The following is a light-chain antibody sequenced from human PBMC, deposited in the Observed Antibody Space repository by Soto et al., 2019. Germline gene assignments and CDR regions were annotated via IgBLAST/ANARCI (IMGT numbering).Light chain of an antibody. CDR2: EVT. CDR1: SSDVGAYNY. Sequence: QSALTQPPSASGSPGQSVAISCTGTSSDVGAYNYVSWYQQHPGKAPKLIIYEVTKRPSGVPDRFSGSKSGNTASLTVSGLQAEDEADYYCSSDADGGVFGGGTKLTVL. J-gene: IGLJ3*02. V-gene: IGLV2-8*01. CDR3: SSDADGGV.